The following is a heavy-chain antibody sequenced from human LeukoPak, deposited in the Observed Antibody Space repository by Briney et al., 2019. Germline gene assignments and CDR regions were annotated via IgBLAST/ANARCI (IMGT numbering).Heavy chain of an antibody. D-gene: IGHD1-26*01. CDR1: GYTFTGYY. CDR3: ARDSGSYKGFDY. Sequence: ASVKVSCKASGYTFTGYYMHWERQAPGQGLEWMGWINPNSGGTNYAQKFQGRVTMTRDTSISTAYMELSRLRSDDTAVYYCARDSGSYKGFDYWGQGTLVTVSS. V-gene: IGHV1-2*02. CDR2: INPNSGGT. J-gene: IGHJ4*02.